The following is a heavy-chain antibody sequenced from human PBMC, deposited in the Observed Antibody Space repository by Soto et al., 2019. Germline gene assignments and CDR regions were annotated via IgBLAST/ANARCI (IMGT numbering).Heavy chain of an antibody. D-gene: IGHD6-13*01. CDR2: INPDNGNT. CDR3: ASGIATGQLDP. V-gene: IGHV1-3*01. Sequence: QVQRVQAGAEVKKPGASVKITCKASGYTFTRYTMNWVRQATGQRLEWMGWINPDNGNTKSSQNFQDRAIITRNTSGSPDYMDLSSLRSEETAVYYWASGIATGQLDPWGQGTLVTDSS. J-gene: IGHJ5*02. CDR1: GYTFTRYT.